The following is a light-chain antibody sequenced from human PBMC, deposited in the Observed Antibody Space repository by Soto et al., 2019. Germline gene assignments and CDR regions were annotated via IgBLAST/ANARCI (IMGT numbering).Light chain of an antibody. CDR2: DAS. CDR1: QSVSSY. CDR3: QQRRNWLT. Sequence: IVLPQTPATLSLSPGERATLSCRPSQSVSSYLAWYQQKPGQAPRLLIYDASNRATGIPARFSGSGSGTDFTLTISSLEPEDFAVYYCQQRRNWLTFGGGTKVDIK. V-gene: IGKV3-11*01. J-gene: IGKJ4*01.